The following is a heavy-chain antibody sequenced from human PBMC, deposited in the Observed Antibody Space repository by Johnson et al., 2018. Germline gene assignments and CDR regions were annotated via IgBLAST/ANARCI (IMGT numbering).Heavy chain of an antibody. CDR2: IYYSGST. CDR1: GGSISSYY. Sequence: QVQLQESGPGLVKPSETLSLTCTVSGGSISSYYWSWIRQPPGKGLEWIGYIYYSGSTNYNPSLKSRVTISVDTSKNQFSLKLSSVTAADTAVYYRARDIGDRAFDIWGQGTMVTVSS. D-gene: IGHD3-10*01. J-gene: IGHJ3*02. CDR3: ARDIGDRAFDI. V-gene: IGHV4-59*01.